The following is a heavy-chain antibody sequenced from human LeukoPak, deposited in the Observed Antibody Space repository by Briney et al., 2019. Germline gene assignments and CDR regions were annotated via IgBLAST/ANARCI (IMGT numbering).Heavy chain of an antibody. D-gene: IGHD1-26*01. CDR2: INPNSGGT. Sequence: GASVKVSCKASGYTFTGYYMHWVRQASGQGLEWMGWINPNSGGTNYAQKFQGRVTMTRDTSISTAYMELSRLRSDDTAVYYCARIKSSNKDPTSGSYFLYWGQGTLVTVSS. CDR1: GYTFTGYY. V-gene: IGHV1-2*02. J-gene: IGHJ4*02. CDR3: ARIKSSNKDPTSGSYFLY.